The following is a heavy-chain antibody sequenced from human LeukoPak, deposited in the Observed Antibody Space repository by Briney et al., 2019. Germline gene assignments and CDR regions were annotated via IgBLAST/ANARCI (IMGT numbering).Heavy chain of an antibody. V-gene: IGHV3-53*01. D-gene: IGHD3-10*01. Sequence: PGGSLRLSCAASGFTVSSNYMSWVRQAPGKGLEWVSVIYGGGSTYYADSVKGRFTISRDNSKNTLYLQMNSLRAEDTAVYHCAREPYYPSSYYYYMDVWGKGTTVTVSS. J-gene: IGHJ6*03. CDR3: AREPYYPSSYYYYMDV. CDR1: GFTVSSNY. CDR2: IYGGGST.